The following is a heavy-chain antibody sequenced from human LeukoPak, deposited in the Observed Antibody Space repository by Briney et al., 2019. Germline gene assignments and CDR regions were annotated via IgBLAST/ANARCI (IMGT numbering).Heavy chain of an antibody. CDR2: INPNSGGT. D-gene: IGHD6-19*01. J-gene: IGHJ4*02. V-gene: IGHV1-2*04. CDR3: ARSTVAGIVIHFDY. CDR1: GYTFTSYA. Sequence: ASVKVSCKASGYTFTSYAMNWVRQAPGQGLEWMGWINPNSGGTNYAQKFQGWVTMTRDTSISTAYMELSRLRSDDTAVYYCARSTVAGIVIHFDYWGQGTLVTVSS.